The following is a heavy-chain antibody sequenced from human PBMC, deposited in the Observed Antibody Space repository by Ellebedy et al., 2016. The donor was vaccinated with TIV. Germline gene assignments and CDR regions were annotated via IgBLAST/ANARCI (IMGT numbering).Heavy chain of an antibody. V-gene: IGHV3-48*04. J-gene: IGHJ6*02. CDR1: GFAFSSYA. CDR2: IGSSSTTI. CDR3: AREIFLWSLGNYYYGMDV. Sequence: GESLKISXAASGFAFSSYAMHWVRQAPGKGLAWVSYIGSSSTTIYYADSVKGRFTVSRDNAKNSLYLQLNSLSAEDTAVYYCAREIFLWSLGNYYYGMDVWGHGTTVTVSS. D-gene: IGHD3-10*01.